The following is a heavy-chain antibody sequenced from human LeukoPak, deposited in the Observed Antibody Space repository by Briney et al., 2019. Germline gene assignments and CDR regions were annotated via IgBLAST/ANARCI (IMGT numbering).Heavy chain of an antibody. CDR3: ARDQAGLDY. D-gene: IGHD6-13*01. J-gene: IGHJ4*02. Sequence: SKTLSLRCSFSGDSVSSNSAAWNWIRQSPSRGLEWLGRTYYRSKWYNDYVESVKSRINIKPDTSKNQFSLQLNSVTPEDTAVYYCARDQAGLDYWGQGTLVTVSS. CDR2: TYYRSKWYN. CDR1: GDSVSSNSAA. V-gene: IGHV6-1*01.